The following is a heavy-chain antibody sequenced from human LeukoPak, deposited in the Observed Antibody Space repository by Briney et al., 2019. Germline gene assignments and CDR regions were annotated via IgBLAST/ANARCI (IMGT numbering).Heavy chain of an antibody. V-gene: IGHV3-23*01. Sequence: GGSLRLSCAASGFTFSTYAMSWVRQAPGKGLEWVSAVNAGGGGSTYYADSVKGRFTISRDNSKNTLYLQMNSPRADDTAVYYCAKDPDSSGYYQYYFDYWGQGTLVTVSS. D-gene: IGHD3-22*01. CDR3: AKDPDSSGYYQYYFDY. CDR2: VNAGGGGST. CDR1: GFTFSTYA. J-gene: IGHJ4*02.